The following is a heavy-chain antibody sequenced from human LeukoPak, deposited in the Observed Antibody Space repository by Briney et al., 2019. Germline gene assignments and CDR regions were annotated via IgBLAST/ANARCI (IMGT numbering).Heavy chain of an antibody. V-gene: IGHV1-18*01. J-gene: IGHJ5*02. CDR1: GGTFSSYA. D-gene: IGHD6-13*01. CDR2: ISAYNGNT. Sequence: GASVKVSCKASGGTFSSYAISWVRQAPGQGLEWMGWISAYNGNTNYAQKLQGRVTMTTDTSTSTAYMELRSLRSDGTAVYYCAREGDSHLDQWFDPWGQGTLVTVSS. CDR3: AREGDSHLDQWFDP.